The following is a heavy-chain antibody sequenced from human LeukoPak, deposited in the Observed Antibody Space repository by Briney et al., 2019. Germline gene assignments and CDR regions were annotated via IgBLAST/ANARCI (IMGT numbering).Heavy chain of an antibody. V-gene: IGHV3-23*01. CDR1: GFTFSSYA. Sequence: GGSLRLSCAASGFTFSSYAMSWVRQAPRKGLEWVSAISGSGGSTYYADSVKGRFTISRDNSKNTLYLQMNSLRAEDTAVYYCAKDSHGYNSYIDYCGQATLVTVPS. CDR3: AKDSHGYNSYIDY. CDR2: ISGSGGST. D-gene: IGHD5-24*01. J-gene: IGHJ4*02.